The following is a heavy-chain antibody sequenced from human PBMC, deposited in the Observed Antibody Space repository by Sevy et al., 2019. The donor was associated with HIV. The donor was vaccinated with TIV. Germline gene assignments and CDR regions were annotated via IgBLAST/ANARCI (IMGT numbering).Heavy chain of an antibody. V-gene: IGHV4-38-2*02. CDR1: GYSISSGYY. CDR3: ARDQRRRVLWFGESPPPGWFDP. D-gene: IGHD3-10*01. CDR2: IYHSGST. J-gene: IGHJ5*02. Sequence: SETLSLTCAVSGYSISSGYYWGWIRQPPGKGLEWIGSIYHSGSTYYNPSLKSRVTISVDTSKNQFSLKLSSVTTADTAVYYCARDQRRRVLWFGESPPPGWFDPWGQGTLVTVSS.